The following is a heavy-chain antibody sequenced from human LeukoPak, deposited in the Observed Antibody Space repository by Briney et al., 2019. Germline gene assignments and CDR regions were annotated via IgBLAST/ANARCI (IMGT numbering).Heavy chain of an antibody. CDR3: AKDRTRLDY. CDR1: GFTFTSFA. V-gene: IGHV3-23*01. J-gene: IGHJ4*02. CDR2: ISGSGGAT. Sequence: GGSLRLSCAASGFTFTSFAMTWVREAPGKGLEWVSAISGSGGATYYADSVRGRFTISRDNSKNTLYLQMDSLRAEDTAVYYCAKDRTRLDYWGQGTLVTVSS.